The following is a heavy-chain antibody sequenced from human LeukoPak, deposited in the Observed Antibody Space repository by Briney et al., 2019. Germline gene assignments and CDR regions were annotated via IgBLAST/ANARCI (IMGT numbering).Heavy chain of an antibody. CDR2: IYPGDSDT. CDR3: ARLHSYAYHY. CDR1: GYSFTSNW. Sequence: PGESLKISCKDSGYSFTSNWIGWVRQMPGKGLEWMGIIYPGDSDTRYSPSFQGQVTISADKSISTAYLLWSSLKASDTAMYYCARLHSYAYHYWGQGTLVTVSS. D-gene: IGHD3-16*01. J-gene: IGHJ4*02. V-gene: IGHV5-51*03.